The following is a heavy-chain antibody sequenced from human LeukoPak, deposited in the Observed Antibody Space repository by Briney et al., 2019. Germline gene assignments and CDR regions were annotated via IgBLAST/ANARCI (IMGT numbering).Heavy chain of an antibody. Sequence: GGSLRLSCAASGFTFSSYAMNWIRQAPGKGLEWVSYISSSGSTIDYADSVKGRFTVSRDNAKNALYLQMNSLRAEDTAVYYCAKDLSYYDTSGPFNYWGQGTLVTVSS. J-gene: IGHJ4*02. D-gene: IGHD3-22*01. CDR1: GFTFSSYA. CDR3: AKDLSYYDTSGPFNY. CDR2: ISSSGSTI. V-gene: IGHV3-48*04.